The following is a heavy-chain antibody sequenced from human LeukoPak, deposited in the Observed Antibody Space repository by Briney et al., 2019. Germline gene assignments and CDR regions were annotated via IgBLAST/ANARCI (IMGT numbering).Heavy chain of an antibody. CDR3: TRGHYGP. Sequence: GGSLRLSCAASGFTLSDDRMNWVRQAPGKGPEWVGHIKARRAGGTTEYAAPVGGRFTISRDDSRSILYLQMNNLETEDTALHYFTRGHYGPWGLEPVVSVSS. CDR2: IKARRAGGTT. J-gene: IGHJ5*02. V-gene: IGHV3-15*01. D-gene: IGHD3-10*01. CDR1: GFTLSDDR.